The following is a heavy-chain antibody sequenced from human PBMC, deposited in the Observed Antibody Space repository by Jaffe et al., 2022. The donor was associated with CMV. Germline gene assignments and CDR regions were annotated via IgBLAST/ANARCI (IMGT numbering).Heavy chain of an antibody. CDR3: ARHVVSYYYYYMDV. Sequence: QVQLQESGPGLVKPSETLSLTCTVSGGSISSYYWSWIRQPPGKGLEWIGYIYYSGSTNYNPSLKSRVTISVDTSKNQFSLKLSSVTAADTAVYYCARHVVSYYYYYMDVWGKGTTVTVSS. CDR1: GGSISSYY. V-gene: IGHV4-59*08. CDR2: IYYSGST. J-gene: IGHJ6*03. D-gene: IGHD2-15*01.